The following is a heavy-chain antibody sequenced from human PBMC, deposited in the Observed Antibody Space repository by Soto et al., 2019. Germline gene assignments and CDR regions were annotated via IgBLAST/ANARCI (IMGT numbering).Heavy chain of an antibody. CDR3: ARVRIVGAKAYYYYGMDV. J-gene: IGHJ6*02. V-gene: IGHV3-21*01. Sequence: GGSLRLSCAASGFTFSSYSMNWVRQAPGKGLEWVSSISSSSSYIYYADSVKGRFTISRDNAKNSLYLQMNSLRAEDTAVYYCARVRIVGAKAYYYYGMDVWGQGTTVTVSS. CDR2: ISSSSSYI. CDR1: GFTFSSYS. D-gene: IGHD1-26*01.